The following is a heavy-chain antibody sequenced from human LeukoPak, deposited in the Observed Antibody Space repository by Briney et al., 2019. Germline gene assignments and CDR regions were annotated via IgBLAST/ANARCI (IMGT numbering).Heavy chain of an antibody. CDR1: GFTFSSYW. D-gene: IGHD3-3*01. J-gene: IGHJ5*02. Sequence: PGGSLRLSCAASGFTFSSYWMSWVRQAPGKGLEWVANIKQDGSEKYHVDSVKGRFTISRDNAKNSLYLQMNSLRAEDTAVYYCARGDFWSGYYGRFDPWGQGTLVTVSS. CDR2: IKQDGSEK. CDR3: ARGDFWSGYYGRFDP. V-gene: IGHV3-7*01.